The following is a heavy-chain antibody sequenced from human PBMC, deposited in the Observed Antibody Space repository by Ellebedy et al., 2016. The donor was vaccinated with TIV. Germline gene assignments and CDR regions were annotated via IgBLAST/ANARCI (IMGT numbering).Heavy chain of an antibody. CDR3: ARISRDAFDI. CDR1: GLSVRRSGMR. Sequence: SGHTLVKPTQTLTLTCTLSGLSVRRSGMRVSWFRQPPGKALEWLARIDWDDDTFYNTSLKTRLTISKDTSKNQVVLTMTVMEPVDTATYYCARISRDAFDIWGQGTMVIVSS. V-gene: IGHV2-70*04. J-gene: IGHJ3*02. CDR2: IDWDDDT.